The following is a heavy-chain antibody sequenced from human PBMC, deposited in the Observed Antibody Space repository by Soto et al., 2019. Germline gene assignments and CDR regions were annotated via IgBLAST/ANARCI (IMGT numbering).Heavy chain of an antibody. J-gene: IGHJ4*02. V-gene: IGHV3-7*01. Sequence: PGGSLRLSCAASGFTFSDYYMTWVRQAPGKGLEWVANIKQDGSEKYYVDSVKGRFAISRDNARNSLYLQMNSLRAEDTAVYYCTTENFDYWGQGTLVTVSS. CDR1: GFTFSDYY. CDR3: TTENFDY. CDR2: IKQDGSEK.